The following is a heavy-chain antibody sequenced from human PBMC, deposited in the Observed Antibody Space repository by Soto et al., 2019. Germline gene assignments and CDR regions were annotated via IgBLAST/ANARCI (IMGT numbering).Heavy chain of an antibody. D-gene: IGHD3-3*01. V-gene: IGHV1-69*13. CDR2: IIPNFGTA. CDR3: AKSITIFGVASDGMEV. Sequence: SVKVSCKASGGTFSSYAISWVRQAPGQGLEWMGGIIPNFGTANYAQKFEGRVTIAADESTSTAYMELSSLRSEDTAVYYCAKSITIFGVASDGMEVWGQGPTVTVCS. CDR1: GGTFSSYA. J-gene: IGHJ6*02.